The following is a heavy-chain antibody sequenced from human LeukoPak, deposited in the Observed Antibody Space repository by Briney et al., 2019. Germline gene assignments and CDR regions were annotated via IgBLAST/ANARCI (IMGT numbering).Heavy chain of an antibody. CDR1: GFTFSDYY. CDR3: ARTNYDILTGPFYCMDV. J-gene: IGHJ6*04. CDR2: ISSSSSYT. V-gene: IGHV3-11*06. Sequence: GGSLRLSCAASGFTFSDYYMSWIRQAPGKGLEWVSYISSSSSYTNYADSVKGRFTISRDNAKNSLYLQMNSLRAEDTAVYYCARTNYDILTGPFYCMDVWGKGTTVTVSS. D-gene: IGHD3-9*01.